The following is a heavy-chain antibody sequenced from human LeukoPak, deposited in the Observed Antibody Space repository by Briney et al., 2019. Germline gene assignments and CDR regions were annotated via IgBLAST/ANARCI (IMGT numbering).Heavy chain of an antibody. CDR3: ARGGPTYYYDSSGYT. J-gene: IGHJ5*02. D-gene: IGHD3-22*01. Sequence: GGSLRLSCAASGLTVSSNYMSWVRQAPGKGLEWVSVIYSGGSTYYADSVKGRFTISRDNSKNTLYLQMNSLRAEDTAVYYCARGGPTYYYDSSGYTWGQGTLVTVSS. CDR1: GLTVSSNY. V-gene: IGHV3-66*02. CDR2: IYSGGST.